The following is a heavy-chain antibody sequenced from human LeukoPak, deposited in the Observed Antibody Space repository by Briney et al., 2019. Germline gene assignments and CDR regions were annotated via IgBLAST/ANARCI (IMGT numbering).Heavy chain of an antibody. CDR2: INPNSGGT. Sequence: ASVKVSCKASGYTFTGYYMHWVRQAPGQGLEWMGWINPNSGGTNYAQKFQGRVTMTRDTSISTAYMELSRLRSDDTAVYYCARVRRNYVGAFDIWGQGTMVTVSS. D-gene: IGHD1-7*01. J-gene: IGHJ3*02. V-gene: IGHV1-2*02. CDR1: GYTFTGYY. CDR3: ARVRRNYVGAFDI.